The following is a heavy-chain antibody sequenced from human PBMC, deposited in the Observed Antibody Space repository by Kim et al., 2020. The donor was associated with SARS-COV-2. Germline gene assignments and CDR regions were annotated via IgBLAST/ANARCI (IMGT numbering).Heavy chain of an antibody. V-gene: IGHV4-34*01. CDR3: ARGPGKGSFFDY. Sequence: NYNPSLKSRVTISVDTSKNQFSLKLSSVTAADTAVYYCARGPGKGSFFDYWGQGTLVTVSS. J-gene: IGHJ4*02.